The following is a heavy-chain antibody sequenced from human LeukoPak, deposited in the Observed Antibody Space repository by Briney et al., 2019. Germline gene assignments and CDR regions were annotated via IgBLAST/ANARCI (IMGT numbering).Heavy chain of an antibody. Sequence: PGGSLGLSCAASGFTFSNYGMHWVRQAPGKGLEWVAIIWYDGSNKYYADSVKGRFTISRDNSKNTLYLQMNSLRAEDTAVYYCARDRDVYSSRWNRNFAYWGQGTLVTVSA. CDR1: GFTFSNYG. D-gene: IGHD6-13*01. V-gene: IGHV3-33*01. CDR2: IWYDGSNK. CDR3: ARDRDVYSSRWNRNFAY. J-gene: IGHJ4*02.